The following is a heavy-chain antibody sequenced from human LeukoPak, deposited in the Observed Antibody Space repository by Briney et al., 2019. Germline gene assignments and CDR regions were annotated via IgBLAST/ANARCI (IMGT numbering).Heavy chain of an antibody. CDR1: GGSISSYY. CDR2: IYYSGST. J-gene: IGHJ6*03. V-gene: IGHV4-59*08. CDR3: ARQGGFGEFASYYYYMDV. Sequence: PSETLSLTCTVSGGSISSYYWSWIRQPPGKGLEWIGYIYYSGSTNYNPSLKSRVTISVDTSKNQFSLKLSSVTAADTAVYYCARQGGFGEFASYYYYMDVWGKGTTVTVSS. D-gene: IGHD3-10*01.